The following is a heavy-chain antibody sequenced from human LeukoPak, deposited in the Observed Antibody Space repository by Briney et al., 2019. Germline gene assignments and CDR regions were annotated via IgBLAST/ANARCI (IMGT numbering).Heavy chain of an antibody. CDR2: VDPEDGET. CDR3: AIYPPRYDSSGYFSGGMNY. J-gene: IGHJ4*02. CDR1: GYTFTDYY. V-gene: IGHV1-69-2*01. Sequence: ASVKVSCKVSGYTFTDYYMHWVQQAPGKGLEWMGLVDPEDGETIYAEKFQGRVTITADTSTDTAYMELSSLRSEDTAVYYCAIYPPRYDSSGYFSGGMNYWGQGTLVTVS. D-gene: IGHD3-22*01.